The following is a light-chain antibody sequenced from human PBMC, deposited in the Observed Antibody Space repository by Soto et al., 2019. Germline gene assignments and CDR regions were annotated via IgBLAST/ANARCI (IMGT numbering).Light chain of an antibody. CDR1: QSVSNNY. CDR3: QQYGRSPFT. J-gene: IGKJ3*01. CDR2: GAS. V-gene: IGKV3-20*01. Sequence: EIVLTQSPGTLSLSPGERATLSCRASQSVSNNYLAWYQQKPGQAPRLLIYGASTRATGIPARFSGSGSGTDFTLTISRLEPEDFAVYYCQQYGRSPFTFGPGTKVDNK.